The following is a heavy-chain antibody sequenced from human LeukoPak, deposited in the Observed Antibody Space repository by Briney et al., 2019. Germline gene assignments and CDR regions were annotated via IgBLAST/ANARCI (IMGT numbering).Heavy chain of an antibody. D-gene: IGHD6-19*01. CDR1: GGSISSSSYY. J-gene: IGHJ5*02. CDR2: IYYSGST. V-gene: IGHV4-39*07. Sequence: TSETLSLTCTVSGGSISSSSYYWGWIRQPPGKGLEWIGSIYYSGSTYYNPSLKSRVTISVDTSKNQFSLKLSSVTAADTAVYYCARIAVAYWFDPWGQGTLVTVSS. CDR3: ARIAVAYWFDP.